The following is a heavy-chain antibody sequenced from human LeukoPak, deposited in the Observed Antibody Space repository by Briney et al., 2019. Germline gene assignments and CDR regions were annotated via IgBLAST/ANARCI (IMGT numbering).Heavy chain of an antibody. CDR3: ARDRGSYTLDY. J-gene: IGHJ4*02. D-gene: IGHD1-26*01. V-gene: IGHV3-21*01. CDR2: ITSSSRYI. CDR1: GFTFTNYN. Sequence: PGGSLRLSCAASGFTFTNYNMNWVRQAPGKGLEWVSSITSSSRYIYYTDSVKDTDSVKGRFTISRDNAKNSLYLQMSSLRAEDTAVYYCARDRGSYTLDYWGQGTLVTVPS.